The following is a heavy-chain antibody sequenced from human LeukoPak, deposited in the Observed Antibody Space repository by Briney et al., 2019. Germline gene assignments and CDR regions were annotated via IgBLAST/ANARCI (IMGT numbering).Heavy chain of an antibody. D-gene: IGHD3-10*01. J-gene: IGHJ5*02. V-gene: IGHV3-30*02. CDR2: IRYDGSNK. CDR1: GFTFSSYG. CDR3: AKDQRSETSAGDP. Sequence: GGSLRLSCAASGFTFSSYGMHWVRQAPGKGLEWVAFIRYDGSNKYYADSVKGRFTISRDNSKNTLYLQMNSLRAEDTAVYYCAKDQRSETSAGDPWGQGTLVTVSS.